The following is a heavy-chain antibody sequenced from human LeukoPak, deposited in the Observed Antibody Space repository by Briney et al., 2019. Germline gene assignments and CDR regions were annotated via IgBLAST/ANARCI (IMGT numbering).Heavy chain of an antibody. CDR1: RFTFSSYA. Sequence: PGGSLRLSCAASRFTFSSYAMSWVRQAPGKGLEGVSAISGSGGSTYYADSVKGRFTISRDNSKNSLYLQMNSLRAEDTAVYYCARGIAVAGPAAWGQGTLVTVSS. D-gene: IGHD6-19*01. CDR2: ISGSGGST. CDR3: ARGIAVAGPAA. J-gene: IGHJ5*02. V-gene: IGHV3-23*01.